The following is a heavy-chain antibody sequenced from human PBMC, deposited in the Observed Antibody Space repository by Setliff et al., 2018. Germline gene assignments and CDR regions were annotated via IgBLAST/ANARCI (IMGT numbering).Heavy chain of an antibody. CDR2: IYHSGSA. V-gene: IGHV4-30-4*08. CDR1: GDSISSGDYF. CDR3: AREVGTSTSSDAFDV. J-gene: IGHJ3*01. D-gene: IGHD1-26*01. Sequence: TLSLTCTVSGDSISSGDYFWSWIRQPPGKGLEWIACIYHSGSAYYNPSLKSRVTMSVDTSKNQFSLHLTSVTAADTAVYYCAREVGTSTSSDAFDVWGQGMMVTVSS.